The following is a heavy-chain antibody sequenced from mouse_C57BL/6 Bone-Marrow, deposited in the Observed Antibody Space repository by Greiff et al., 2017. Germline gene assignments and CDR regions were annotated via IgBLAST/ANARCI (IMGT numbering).Heavy chain of an antibody. CDR3: VKGGYLYYYAMDY. V-gene: IGHV7-4*01. D-gene: IGHD2-2*01. CDR1: GFTFTDYY. J-gene: IGHJ4*01. CDR2: IRNKANGYTT. Sequence: EVNLVESGGGLVQPGASLRLSCAASGFTFTDYYMSWVRQPPGKAPEWLALIRNKANGYTTEYTASVKGRFTISRDNSQNILYLQMNALRAEDSATYYCVKGGYLYYYAMDYWGQGTSVTVSS.